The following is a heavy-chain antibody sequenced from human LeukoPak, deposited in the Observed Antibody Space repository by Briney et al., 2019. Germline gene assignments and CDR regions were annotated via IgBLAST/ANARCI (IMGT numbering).Heavy chain of an antibody. CDR2: FDPEDGET. CDR1: GYTLTELS. CDR3: ATMWNFLSSGSNYEFPDY. V-gene: IGHV1-24*01. Sequence: GASVKVSCKVSGYTLTELSMHWVRQAPGKGLEWMGGFDPEDGETIYAQKFQGRVTMTEDTSTDTAYMELSSLRSEDTAVYYCATMWNFLSSGSNYEFPDYWGQGTLVTVSS. J-gene: IGHJ4*02. D-gene: IGHD4-11*01.